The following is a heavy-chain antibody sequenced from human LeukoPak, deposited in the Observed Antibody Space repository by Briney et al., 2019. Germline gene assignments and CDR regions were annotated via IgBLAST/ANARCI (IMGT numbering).Heavy chain of an antibody. V-gene: IGHV1-69*01. J-gene: IGHJ5*02. Sequence: SVTVSFKASGGTFSIYAISWVRQAPGQGLEWMGGIIPIFGTANYAQKFQGRVTITADESTSTAYMELSSLRSEDTAVYYCARSYGPTVTIWLYATWFDPWGQGTLVTVSS. CDR1: GGTFSIYA. D-gene: IGHD4-17*01. CDR3: ARSYGPTVTIWLYATWFDP. CDR2: IIPIFGTA.